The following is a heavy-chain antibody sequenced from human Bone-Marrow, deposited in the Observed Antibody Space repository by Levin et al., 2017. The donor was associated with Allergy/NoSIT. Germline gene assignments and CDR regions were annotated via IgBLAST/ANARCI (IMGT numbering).Heavy chain of an antibody. V-gene: IGHV4-59*01. J-gene: IGHJ4*02. CDR3: AGAPWDSGPRFDY. D-gene: IGHD1-14*01. Sequence: SETLSLTCTVSGGSISSYYWSWIRQPPGKGLEWIGYIYYSGSTNYNPSLKSRVTISVDTSKNQFSLKLSSVTAADTAVYYCAGAPWDSGPRFDYWGQGTLVTVSS. CDR2: IYYSGST. CDR1: GGSISSYY.